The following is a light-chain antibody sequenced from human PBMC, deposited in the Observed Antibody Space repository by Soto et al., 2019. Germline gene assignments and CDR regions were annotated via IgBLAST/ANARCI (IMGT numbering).Light chain of an antibody. CDR2: ASS. CDR1: QSVSSNY. Sequence: EIVLTQSPGTLSLSPGERATLSCRASQSVSSNYLAWYQQRPGQAPRLLIYASSTRATGIPDRFSGSGSGTDFTLTISRLEPEDFALYYCQQYRDLPQTFGQGTQVEIK. J-gene: IGKJ1*01. V-gene: IGKV3-20*01. CDR3: QQYRDLPQT.